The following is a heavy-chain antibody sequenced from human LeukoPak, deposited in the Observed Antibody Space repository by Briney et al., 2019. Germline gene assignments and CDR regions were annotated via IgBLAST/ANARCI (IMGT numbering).Heavy chain of an antibody. CDR3: ASGGYCSGGSCYQNWFDP. CDR1: GGSFSGYY. D-gene: IGHD2-15*01. Sequence: PSETLSLTCAVYGGSFSGYYWSWIRQPPGKGLEWIGEINHSGSTNYNPSLKSRVTISVDTSKNQFSLKLSSVTAADTAVYYCASGGYCSGGSCYQNWFDPWGQGTLVTVSS. CDR2: INHSGST. V-gene: IGHV4-34*01. J-gene: IGHJ5*02.